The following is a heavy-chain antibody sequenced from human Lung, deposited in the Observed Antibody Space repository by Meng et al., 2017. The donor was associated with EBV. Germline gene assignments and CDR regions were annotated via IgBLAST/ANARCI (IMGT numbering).Heavy chain of an antibody. CDR3: AHESSGTYFDY. CDR2: IYWDDDK. Sequence: LNESVPPHWKPTQTLTRSCPFSGFSLSTSGLGAGWIRHPPGKCLEWLALIYWDDDKRYSPSLKSRLTITKDTSKNQVVLTMTNMDPVDTATYYCAHESSGTYFDYWGQGTLVTVSS. V-gene: IGHV2-5*02. CDR1: GFSLSTSGLG. D-gene: IGHD3-22*01. J-gene: IGHJ4*02.